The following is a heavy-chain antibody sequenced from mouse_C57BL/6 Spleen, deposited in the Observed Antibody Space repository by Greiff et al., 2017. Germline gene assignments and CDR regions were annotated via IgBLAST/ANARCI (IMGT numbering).Heavy chain of an antibody. J-gene: IGHJ4*01. D-gene: IGHD2-3*01. Sequence: QVHVKQPGAELVKPGASVKLSCKASGYTFTSYWMHWVKQRPGQGLEWIGMIHPNSGSTNYNEKFKSKATLTVDKSSSTAYMQLSSLTSEDSAVYYCARRDGYYGGYAMDHWGQGTSVTVSS. CDR3: ARRDGYYGGYAMDH. CDR1: GYTFTSYW. V-gene: IGHV1-64*01. CDR2: IHPNSGST.